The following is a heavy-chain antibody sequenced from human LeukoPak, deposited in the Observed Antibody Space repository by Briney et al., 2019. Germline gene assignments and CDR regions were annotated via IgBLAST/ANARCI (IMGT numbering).Heavy chain of an antibody. CDR1: GFTFSSYA. J-gene: IGHJ6*02. CDR3: AKFSPPMTTSYYYYGMDV. D-gene: IGHD4-17*01. Sequence: GGSLRLSCAASGFTFSSYAMSWVRQAPGKGLEWVSAISGSGGSTYYADSVKGRFTISRDNSKSTLYLQMNSLRAEDTAVYYCAKFSPPMTTSYYYYGMDVWGQGTTVTVSS. CDR2: ISGSGGST. V-gene: IGHV3-23*01.